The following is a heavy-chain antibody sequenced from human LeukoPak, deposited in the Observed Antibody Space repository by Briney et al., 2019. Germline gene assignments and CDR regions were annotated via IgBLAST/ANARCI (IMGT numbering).Heavy chain of an antibody. D-gene: IGHD2-15*01. CDR3: ARHGLGGCSGGRCFTSFHYYGMDV. J-gene: IGHJ6*02. CDR2: IFPGDSDT. CDR1: GYSFSDYW. Sequence: GESLKISCKGYGYSFSDYWIGWVRQMPGKGLEWMGIIFPGDSDTKYSPSFQGQVTISVDKSLSTAYLQWTSLRASDTAIYYCARHGLGGCSGGRCFTSFHYYGMDVWGQGTTVTVSS. V-gene: IGHV5-51*01.